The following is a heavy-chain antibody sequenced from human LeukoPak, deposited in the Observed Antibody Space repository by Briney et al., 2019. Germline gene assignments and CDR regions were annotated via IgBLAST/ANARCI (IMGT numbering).Heavy chain of an antibody. J-gene: IGHJ4*02. CDR1: GGSISSGSYY. D-gene: IGHD5-18*01. V-gene: IGHV4-61*02. CDR3: ASTAMVNFDY. CDR2: IYTSGST. Sequence: SETLSLTCTVSGGSISSGSYYWSWIRQPAGKGLEWIGRIYTSGSTNYNPSLKSRVTISVDTSKNQFSLKLSSVTAADTAVYYCASTAMVNFDYWGQGTLVTVSS.